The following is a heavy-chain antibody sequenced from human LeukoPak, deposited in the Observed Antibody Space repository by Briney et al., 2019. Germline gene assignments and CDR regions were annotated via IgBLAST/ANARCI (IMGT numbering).Heavy chain of an antibody. V-gene: IGHV3-23*01. Sequence: GGSLRLSCAASGITFSSYAMSCVRQAPGKGLEWVSAISASGGSTYYADSVKGRFTISRDNSKNTLYLQMNSLRAEDTAIYYCAPNWNLDYWGQGSLVAVSS. CDR1: GITFSSYA. D-gene: IGHD1-1*01. J-gene: IGHJ4*02. CDR2: ISASGGST. CDR3: APNWNLDY.